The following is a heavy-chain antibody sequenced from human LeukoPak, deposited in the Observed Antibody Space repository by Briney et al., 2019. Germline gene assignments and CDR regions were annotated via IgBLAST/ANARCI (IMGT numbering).Heavy chain of an antibody. V-gene: IGHV1-69*13. CDR2: IIPIFGTA. D-gene: IGHD3-10*01. J-gene: IGHJ6*02. CDR3: ARGPSLVRGVIMPGSVGGMDV. CDR1: GGTFSSYA. Sequence: SVKVSCKASGGTFSSYAISWVRQAPGQGLEWMGGIIPIFGTANYAQKFQGRVTITADESTSTAYMELSSLRSEDTAVYYCARGPSLVRGVIMPGSVGGMDVWGQGTTVTVSS.